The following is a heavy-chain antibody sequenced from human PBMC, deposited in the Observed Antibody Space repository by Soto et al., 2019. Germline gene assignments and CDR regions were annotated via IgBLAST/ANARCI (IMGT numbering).Heavy chain of an antibody. CDR2: IYNSGST. J-gene: IGHJ4*02. V-gene: IGHV4-59*01. CDR3: ARNYSCNWFKVDY. D-gene: IGHD2-15*01. Sequence: QVQLQESGPGLVKPSETLSLTCTVSGGSISSYYWSWIRQPPGKGLEWIGYIYNSGSTNYNPSLKSRATISVDTSKNEFSLKVSSLTAADTAVYYCARNYSCNWFKVDYWGQGTLVTVSS. CDR1: GGSISSYY.